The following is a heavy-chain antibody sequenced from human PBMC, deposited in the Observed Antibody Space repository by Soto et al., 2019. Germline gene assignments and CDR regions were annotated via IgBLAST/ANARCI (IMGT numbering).Heavy chain of an antibody. J-gene: IGHJ4*02. Sequence: EVQLLESGGGLVQPGGSLRLSCAASGFTFSSYAMSWVRQAPGKGLEWVSAISGSGGSTYYADSVKGRFTISRDNSKNSLYLQLNSLRDEDTAVYYCASDRYSSGLMYYWGQGTLVTVSS. D-gene: IGHD6-19*01. CDR3: ASDRYSSGLMYY. CDR2: ISGSGGST. V-gene: IGHV3-23*01. CDR1: GFTFSSYA.